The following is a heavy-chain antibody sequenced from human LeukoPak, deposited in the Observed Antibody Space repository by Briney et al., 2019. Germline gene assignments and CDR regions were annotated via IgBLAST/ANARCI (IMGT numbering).Heavy chain of an antibody. Sequence: SETLSLTYTVSGGSVSSGSYYWNWIRQPPGKGLEWIGYIYYSGSTNYNPSLKSRVTISVDTSKNQFSLKLSSVTAADTAVYYCARGVSPQAAFDIWGQGTMVTVSS. CDR1: GGSVSSGSYY. CDR3: ARGVSPQAAFDI. V-gene: IGHV4-61*01. J-gene: IGHJ3*02. CDR2: IYYSGST.